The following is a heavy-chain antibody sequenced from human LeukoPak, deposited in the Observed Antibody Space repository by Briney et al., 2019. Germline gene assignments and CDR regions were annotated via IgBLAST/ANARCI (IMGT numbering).Heavy chain of an antibody. CDR3: ARKVPLAIDY. Sequence: GGSLRLSCAASGLTFSSYAMHWVRQAPGKGLEWVAVISYDGSNKYYADSVKGRFTISRDNSKNTLYLQMNSLRAEDTAVYYCARKVPLAIDYWGQGTLVTVSS. D-gene: IGHD5-12*01. J-gene: IGHJ4*02. V-gene: IGHV3-30*04. CDR1: GLTFSSYA. CDR2: ISYDGSNK.